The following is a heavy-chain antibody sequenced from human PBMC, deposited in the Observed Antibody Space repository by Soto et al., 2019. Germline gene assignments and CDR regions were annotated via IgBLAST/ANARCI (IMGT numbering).Heavy chain of an antibody. V-gene: IGHV3-23*01. Sequence: EVQVLDSGGGLVQPGGSLRLSCATSGFTFSTYAISWVRQAPGKGLEWVSAISGSGGTTYYADSVKGRFTISRDNSKNTLHLQMNSLRAEDTAVYYCAKGYRYCSGGTCYHNYFDYWGQGTLVTVSS. CDR1: GFTFSTYA. D-gene: IGHD2-15*01. CDR2: ISGSGGTT. CDR3: AKGYRYCSGGTCYHNYFDY. J-gene: IGHJ4*02.